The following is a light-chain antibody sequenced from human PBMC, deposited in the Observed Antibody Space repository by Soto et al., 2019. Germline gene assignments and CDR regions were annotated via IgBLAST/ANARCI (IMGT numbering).Light chain of an antibody. CDR1: QSLLHSNGYTY. J-gene: IGKJ3*01. Sequence: DLVMTQFPLSLPVTHGEPASISCRSSQSLLHSNGYTYLDWYVQKPGQSPQLLIYLRSNRASGVPDRFSGYGSGTDFTLKISRVESEDVGVYFCMQASQSPYTFGPGTRVDIK. CDR3: MQASQSPYT. V-gene: IGKV2-28*01. CDR2: LRS.